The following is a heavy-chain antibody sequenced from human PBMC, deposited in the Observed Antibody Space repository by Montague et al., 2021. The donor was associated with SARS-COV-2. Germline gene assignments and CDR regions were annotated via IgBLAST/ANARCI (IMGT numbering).Heavy chain of an antibody. V-gene: IGHV3-13*04. CDR3: ARGGPITMVQGVIIGPYFDY. Sequence: SLRLSCAASGFTFSSYDMHWVRQATGNGLEWVSAIGTAGDTYYPGSVKGRFTISRENAKNSLYLQMNSLRAGDTAVYYCARGGPITMVQGVIIGPYFDYWGQGTLVTVSS. J-gene: IGHJ4*02. CDR1: GFTFSSYD. D-gene: IGHD3-10*01. CDR2: IGTAGDT.